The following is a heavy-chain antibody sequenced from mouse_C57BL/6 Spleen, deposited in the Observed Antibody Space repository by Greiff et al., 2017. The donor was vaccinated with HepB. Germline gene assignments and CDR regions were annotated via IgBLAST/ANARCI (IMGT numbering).Heavy chain of an antibody. V-gene: IGHV1-64*01. CDR1: GCTFTSYW. CDR2: IHPNSGST. Sequence: QVQLQQPGAELVKPGASVKLSCKASGCTFTSYWMHWVKQRPGQGLEWIGMIHPNSGSTNYNEKFKSKATLTVDKSSSTAYMQLSSLTSEDSAVYYCERSYGSRGGYYAMDYWGQGTSVTVSS. J-gene: IGHJ4*01. D-gene: IGHD1-1*01. CDR3: ERSYGSRGGYYAMDY.